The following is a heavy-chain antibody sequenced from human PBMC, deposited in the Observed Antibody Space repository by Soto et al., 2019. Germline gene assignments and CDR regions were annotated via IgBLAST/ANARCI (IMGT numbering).Heavy chain of an antibody. J-gene: IGHJ3*02. Sequence: EVQLVESGGGLVQPGGSLRLSCAASGFTFSSYAMHWVRQAPGKGLEYVSAISSNGGSTYYPNSVKGRFTISRDNSKNTLYLQMGSLRAEDMAVYYCARDKRQWGAFDIWGQGTMVTVSS. CDR2: ISSNGGST. CDR3: ARDKRQWGAFDI. D-gene: IGHD1-1*01. CDR1: GFTFSSYA. V-gene: IGHV3-64*01.